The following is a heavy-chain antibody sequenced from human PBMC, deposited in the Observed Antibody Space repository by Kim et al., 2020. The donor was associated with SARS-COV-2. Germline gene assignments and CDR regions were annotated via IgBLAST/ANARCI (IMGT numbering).Heavy chain of an antibody. CDR3: ARELAVAGTGGDYYYYYGMDV. V-gene: IGHV1-69*13. J-gene: IGHJ6*02. Sequence: SVKVSCKASGGTFSSYAISWVRQAPGQGLEWMGGIIPIFGTANYAQKFQGRVTITADESTSTAYMELSSLRSEDTAVYYCARELAVAGTGGDYYYYYGMDVWGQGTTVTVSS. CDR1: GGTFSSYA. D-gene: IGHD6-19*01. CDR2: IIPIFGTA.